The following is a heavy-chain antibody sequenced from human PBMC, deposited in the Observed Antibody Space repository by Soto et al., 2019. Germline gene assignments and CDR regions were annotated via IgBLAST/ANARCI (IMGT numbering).Heavy chain of an antibody. Sequence: SETLSLTCAVYGGSFSGYYWSWIRQPPGKGLEWIGEINHSGSTNYNPSLKSRVTISVDTSKNQFSLKLSSVTAADTAVYYCARNPCGGSGGSCYSGGYYYYYNGMDVWGQGTTVTSP. CDR3: ARNPCGGSGGSCYSGGYYYYYNGMDV. CDR1: GGSFSGYY. D-gene: IGHD2-15*01. CDR2: INHSGST. J-gene: IGHJ6*02. V-gene: IGHV4-34*01.